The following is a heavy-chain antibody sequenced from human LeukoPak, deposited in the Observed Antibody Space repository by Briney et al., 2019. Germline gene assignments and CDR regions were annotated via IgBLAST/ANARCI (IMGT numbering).Heavy chain of an antibody. V-gene: IGHV3-23*01. D-gene: IGHD3-10*01. CDR1: GFTFSSYA. J-gene: IGHJ4*02. CDR3: ARAITMVRGVIGGYFDY. CDR2: ISGSGGST. Sequence: GGSLRLSCAASGFTFSSYAMSWVRQAPGKGLEWVSAISGSGGSTYYVDSVKGRFTISRDNSKNTLYLQMNSLRAEDTAVYYCARAITMVRGVIGGYFDYWGQGTLVTVSS.